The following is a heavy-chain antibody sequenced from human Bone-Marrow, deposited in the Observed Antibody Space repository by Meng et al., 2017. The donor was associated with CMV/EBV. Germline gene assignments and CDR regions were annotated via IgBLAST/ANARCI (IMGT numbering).Heavy chain of an antibody. Sequence: GESLQIQSVASGFTFSNAWMSWVRQAPGKGLEWVGRIKSKTDGGTTDYAAPVKGRFTISRDDSKNTLYLQMNSLKTEDTAVYYCTTCCWSYAPDYWGQGTLVTVSS. CDR3: TTCCWSYAPDY. J-gene: IGHJ4*02. CDR1: GFTFSNAW. CDR2: IKSKTDGGTT. D-gene: IGHD1-26*01. V-gene: IGHV3-15*01.